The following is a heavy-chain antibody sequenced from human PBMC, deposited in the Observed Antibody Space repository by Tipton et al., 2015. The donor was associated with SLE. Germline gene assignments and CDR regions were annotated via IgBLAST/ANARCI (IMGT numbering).Heavy chain of an antibody. CDR2: ISYDGSEK. Sequence: SLRLSCVASGFIFSSYALHWVRQAPGKGLEWVGIISYDGSEKFYADSVKGRFTISRDNSKNTLYLQMNSLRTEDTAVYYCAKQVSPHYGIDVWGQGTTVTVSS. CDR3: AKQVSPHYGIDV. D-gene: IGHD1/OR15-1a*01. CDR1: GFIFSSYA. V-gene: IGHV3-30*04. J-gene: IGHJ6*02.